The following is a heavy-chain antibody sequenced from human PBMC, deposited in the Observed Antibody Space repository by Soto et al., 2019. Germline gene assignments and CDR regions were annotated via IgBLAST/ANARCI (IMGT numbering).Heavy chain of an antibody. CDR3: ARGVPYSYGYVSWFDP. CDR2: IYYSGST. Sequence: SETLSLTCTVSGGSISSYYWSWIRQPPGKGLEWIGYIYYSGSTNYNPSHKSRVTISVDTSKNQISLKLSSVTAADTALYYCARGVPYSYGYVSWFDPWGQGTLVTVSS. J-gene: IGHJ5*02. V-gene: IGHV4-59*01. CDR1: GGSISSYY. D-gene: IGHD5-18*01.